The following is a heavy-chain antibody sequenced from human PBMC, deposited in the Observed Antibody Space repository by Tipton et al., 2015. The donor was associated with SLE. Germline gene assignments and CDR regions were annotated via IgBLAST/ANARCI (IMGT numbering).Heavy chain of an antibody. CDR2: IYYSGST. CDR3: ARRMVQGGDALDI. Sequence: PSLTCTVSGGSISSYYWTWIRQPPGKGLEWIGYIYYSGSTNYNPSLKSRVTISVDTSKNQFSLKLTSVTAADTAVYYCARRMVQGGDALDIWGLGTLVTVSS. J-gene: IGHJ3*02. CDR1: GGSISSYY. V-gene: IGHV4-59*08. D-gene: IGHD3-10*01.